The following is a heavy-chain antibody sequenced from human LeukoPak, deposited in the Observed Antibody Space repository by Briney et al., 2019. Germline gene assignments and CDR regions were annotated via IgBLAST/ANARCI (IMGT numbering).Heavy chain of an antibody. CDR3: ARGRYGWLPFDY. D-gene: IGHD3-16*01. CDR2: IYYSGST. Sequence: TSETLSLTCTVSGGSISSYYWSWIRQPPGKGLEWIGYIYYSGSTNYNPALKSRVTISVDTSKNQFTLKLSSVTAADTAVYYCARGRYGWLPFDYWGQGTLVTVSS. CDR1: GGSISSYY. J-gene: IGHJ4*02. V-gene: IGHV4-59*01.